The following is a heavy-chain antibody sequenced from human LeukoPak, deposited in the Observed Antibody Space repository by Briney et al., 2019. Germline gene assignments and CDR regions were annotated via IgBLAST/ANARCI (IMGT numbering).Heavy chain of an antibody. Sequence: GGSLRLSWAASGXTFSSYALHWVRQAPGKGLEWVSSISSSSSYIYYADSVKGRFTISRDNAKNSLYLQMNSLRAEDTAVYYCAVGYYYDSSGYHYWGQGTLVTVSS. D-gene: IGHD3-22*01. J-gene: IGHJ4*02. CDR2: ISSSSSYI. V-gene: IGHV3-21*01. CDR3: AVGYYYDSSGYHY. CDR1: GXTFSSYA.